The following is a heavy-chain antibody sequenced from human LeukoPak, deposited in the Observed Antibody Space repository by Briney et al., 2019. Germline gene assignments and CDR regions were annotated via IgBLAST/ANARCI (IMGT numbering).Heavy chain of an antibody. CDR3: ARCIAVAGFDY. D-gene: IGHD6-19*01. CDR2: INHSGST. V-gene: IGHV4-34*01. CDR1: GGSFSGYY. J-gene: IGHJ4*02. Sequence: SETLSLTCAVYGGSFSGYYWSWIRQPPGKGLEWIGEINHSGSTNYNPPLKSRVTISVDTSKNQFSLKLSSVTAADTAVYYCARCIAVAGFDYWGQGTLVTVSS.